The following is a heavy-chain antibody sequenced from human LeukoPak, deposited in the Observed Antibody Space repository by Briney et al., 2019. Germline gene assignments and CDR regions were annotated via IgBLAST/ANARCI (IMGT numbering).Heavy chain of an antibody. CDR3: ARGALNLDNWFDP. CDR1: GFTFRSYG. Sequence: GGSLRLSCAASGFTFRSYGMNWVRQAPGKGLEWVSYISGDTSTVQYADSVRGRFTISRDNAKNSLSLQMNSLRADDTAVYYRARGALNLDNWFDPWGQGTLVTVSS. CDR2: ISGDTSTV. D-gene: IGHD3-16*01. J-gene: IGHJ5*02. V-gene: IGHV3-48*01.